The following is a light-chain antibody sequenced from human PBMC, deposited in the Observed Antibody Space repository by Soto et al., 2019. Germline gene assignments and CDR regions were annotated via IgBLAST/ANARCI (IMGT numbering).Light chain of an antibody. Sequence: QSVLTQPTSVSGSPGQSITISCTGNHSDIGTYDYVSWYQQHPGRAPRLLIYGVTARPSGISDRFSASKSGLTASLTISGLQPEDEADYYCSSFTSNRIYVFGPGTKVTVL. CDR3: SSFTSNRIYV. CDR2: GVT. J-gene: IGLJ1*01. CDR1: HSDIGTYDY. V-gene: IGLV2-14*03.